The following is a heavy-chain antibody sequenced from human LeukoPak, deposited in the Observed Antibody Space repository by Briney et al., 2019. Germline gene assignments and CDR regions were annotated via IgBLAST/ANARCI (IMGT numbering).Heavy chain of an antibody. CDR3: ARSGYSNFDY. V-gene: IGHV4-61*02. CDR1: GGSLSSGSDY. J-gene: IGHJ4*02. CDR2: IYASGST. Sequence: SQTLSLTCTVSGGSLSSGSDYWSWIRQSAGKGLEWIGRIYASGSTNYNPSLKSRVTISVDTSKNQFFLKLSSVTAADTAVYYCARSGYSNFDYRGQGTLVTVPS. D-gene: IGHD3-3*01.